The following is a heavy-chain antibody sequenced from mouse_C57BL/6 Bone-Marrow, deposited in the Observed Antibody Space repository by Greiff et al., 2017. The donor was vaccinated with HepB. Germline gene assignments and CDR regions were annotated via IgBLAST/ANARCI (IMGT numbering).Heavy chain of an antibody. CDR3: ARKEITTVLDY. D-gene: IGHD1-1*01. CDR1: GYAFSSYW. Sequence: VQLQESGAELVKPGASVKISCKASGYAFSSYWMNWVKQRPGKGLEWIGQIYPGDGDTNYNGKFKGKATLTADKSSSTAYMQLSSLTSEDSAVYFCARKEITTVLDYWGQGTTLTVSS. V-gene: IGHV1-80*01. CDR2: IYPGDGDT. J-gene: IGHJ2*01.